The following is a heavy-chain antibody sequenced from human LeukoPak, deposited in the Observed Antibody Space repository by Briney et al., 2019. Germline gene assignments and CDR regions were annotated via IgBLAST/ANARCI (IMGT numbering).Heavy chain of an antibody. Sequence: GGSLRLSCAASGFTFSSYAMSWVRQAPGKGLAWVSVISSSADSTYYADSVKGRFTISRDNSKNTLFLQMNSLRAEDTAVYYCAKPLEKYTYGGNFDYWGQGILVTVSS. CDR3: AKPLEKYTYGGNFDY. D-gene: IGHD4-23*01. CDR1: GFTFSSYA. CDR2: ISSSADST. V-gene: IGHV3-23*01. J-gene: IGHJ4*02.